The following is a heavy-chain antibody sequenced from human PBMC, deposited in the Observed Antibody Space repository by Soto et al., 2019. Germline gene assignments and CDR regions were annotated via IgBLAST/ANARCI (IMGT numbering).Heavy chain of an antibody. CDR2: IYYSGST. D-gene: IGHD3-22*01. Sequence: QLQLQESGPGLVKPSETLSLTCTVSGGSISSSSYYWGWIRQPPGKGLEWIGSIYYSGSTYYNPSLKSRVTISVDTSKNQFPLKLSSVSAADTAVYYCATGHEVVITVDYWGQGTLVTVSS. J-gene: IGHJ4*02. V-gene: IGHV4-39*01. CDR3: ATGHEVVITVDY. CDR1: GGSISSSSYY.